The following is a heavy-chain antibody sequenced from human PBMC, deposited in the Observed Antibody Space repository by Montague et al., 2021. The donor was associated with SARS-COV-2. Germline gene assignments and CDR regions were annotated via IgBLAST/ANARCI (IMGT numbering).Heavy chain of an antibody. CDR3: ARGHDCSGGSCWWESCFDP. Sequence: SETLSLTCTVAGGSISSYYWSWIRQPPGKGLEWIGYIYYSGSTNYNPSLKSRVTISVDTSKNQFSLKLSSVTAADTAVYYCARGHDCSGGSCWWESCFDPWGQGTLVTVSS. CDR1: GGSISSYY. J-gene: IGHJ5*02. V-gene: IGHV4-59*01. CDR2: IYYSGST. D-gene: IGHD2-15*01.